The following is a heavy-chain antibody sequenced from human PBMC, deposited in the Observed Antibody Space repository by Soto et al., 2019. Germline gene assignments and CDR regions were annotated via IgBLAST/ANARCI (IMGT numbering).Heavy chain of an antibody. V-gene: IGHV4-34*01. CDR1: GGFVTSGSYY. D-gene: IGHD1-1*01. Sequence: QVQLQQWGAGLLKPSETLSLTCAVYGGFVTSGSYYWSWIRQPPGKGLEWIGEMSHSGGTHFNPSLRRRVNISVDTSKNQFTLKMSSVTAADTALYYCARVERGTATTVVDAFEIWGPGTMVTVSS. CDR2: MSHSGGT. CDR3: ARVERGTATTVVDAFEI. J-gene: IGHJ3*02.